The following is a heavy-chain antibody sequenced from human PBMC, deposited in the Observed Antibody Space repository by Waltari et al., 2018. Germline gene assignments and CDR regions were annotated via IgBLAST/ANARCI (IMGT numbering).Heavy chain of an antibody. V-gene: IGHV4-59*01. CDR3: AREGEYSSSAGYFQH. CDR1: GGSISSYY. CDR2: IYYSGST. J-gene: IGHJ1*01. Sequence: QVQLQESGPGLVKPSETLSLTCTVSGGSISSYYWSWIRQPPGKGLEWIGYIYYSGSTNYNPSLKSRVTISVDTSKNQFSLKLSSVTAADTAVYYCAREGEYSSSAGYFQHWGQGTLVTVSS. D-gene: IGHD6-6*01.